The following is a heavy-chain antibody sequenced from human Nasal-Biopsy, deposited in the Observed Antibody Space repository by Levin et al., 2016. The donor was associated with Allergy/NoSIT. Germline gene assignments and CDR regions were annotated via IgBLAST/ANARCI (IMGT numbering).Heavy chain of an antibody. V-gene: IGHV1-18*01. J-gene: IGHJ4*02. CDR2: IRAHNGHS. CDR1: GYTFTSYG. D-gene: IGHD3-3*01. Sequence: ASVKVSCKASGYTFTSYGISWVRQAPGQGPEWMGWIRAHNGHSNYAQKLLGRVTMTTDTSTSTAYMELKSLRSDDTAVYYCAKSFYDFWSGYSEQQVFDYWGQGTLVTVSS. CDR3: AKSFYDFWSGYSEQQVFDY.